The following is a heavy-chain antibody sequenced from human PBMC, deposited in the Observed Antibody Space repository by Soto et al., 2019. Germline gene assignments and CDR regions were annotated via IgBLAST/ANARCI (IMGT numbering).Heavy chain of an antibody. CDR3: ARLYCSSSPCDSWFDP. D-gene: IGHD2-2*01. CDR1: GYTFTTFW. J-gene: IGHJ5*02. CDR2: IDPRDSYT. Sequence: GESLKISCTGFGYTFTTFWISWVRQMPGRGLEGMGRIDPRDSYTNYSPSFQGHVTISVDKSISTAYLQWGSLKASATAMYYCARLYCSSSPCDSWFDPWGQGTLVTVSS. V-gene: IGHV5-10-1*01.